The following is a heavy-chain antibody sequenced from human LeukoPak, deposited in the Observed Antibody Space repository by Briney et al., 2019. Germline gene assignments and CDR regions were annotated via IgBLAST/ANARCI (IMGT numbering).Heavy chain of an antibody. D-gene: IGHD6-13*01. V-gene: IGHV1-2*02. J-gene: IGHJ4*02. CDR1: GYTFTDYY. CDR2: INPNSGGT. Sequence: ASVKVSCKASGYTFTDYYMHWVRQAPGQGLEWMGWINPNSGGTNDAQKFQGRVAMTRDTSISTAYMDLSGLRSDDTAVYYCARVQSIAAAGVSEFDYWGQGTLVTVSS. CDR3: ARVQSIAAAGVSEFDY.